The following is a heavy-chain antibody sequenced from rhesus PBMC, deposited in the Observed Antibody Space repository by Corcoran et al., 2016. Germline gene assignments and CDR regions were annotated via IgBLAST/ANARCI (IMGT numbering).Heavy chain of an antibody. CDR3: ARTRITMIVVITGGYFDY. CDR2: IYGSSTNT. CDR1: GGSISDSYR. J-gene: IGHJ4*01. Sequence: QVQLEESGPGVVKPSETLSLTCAVSGGSISDSYRWSWIRQPPGKGLEWIGYIYGSSTNTNYNPSLKSRVTISKDPSKNQFSLNLSYVTAADTAVYYCARTRITMIVVITGGYFDYWGQGVLVTVSS. V-gene: IGHV4S10*01. D-gene: IGHD3-28*01.